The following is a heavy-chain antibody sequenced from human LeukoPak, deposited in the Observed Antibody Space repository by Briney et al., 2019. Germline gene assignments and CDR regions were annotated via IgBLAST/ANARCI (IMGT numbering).Heavy chain of an antibody. J-gene: IGHJ4*02. CDR2: IYPDDSGT. CDR3: AGWGGGDGSGNHHLEPNRI. V-gene: IGHV5-51*01. Sequence: GESLKISCEGSGYTFSKYWIAWVRQKPGKGLGWMGIIYPDDSGTRYSPSFQGPVTISADKSISTVYLQWTSLQSSDTASYFCAGWGGGDGSGNHHLEPNRIWGQGTLVTVSS. D-gene: IGHD3-10*01. CDR1: GYTFSKYW.